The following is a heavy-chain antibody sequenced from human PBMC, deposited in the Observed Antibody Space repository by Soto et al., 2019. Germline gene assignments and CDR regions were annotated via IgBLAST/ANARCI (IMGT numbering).Heavy chain of an antibody. V-gene: IGHV4-34*01. J-gene: IGHJ4*02. CDR2: INHSGST. CDR1: GESFSGYY. Sequence: SETLSLTCAVYGESFSGYYWSWIRQPPGKGLEWIGEINHSGSTNYNPSLKSRVTISVDTSKNQFSLKLSSVTAADTAVYYCARWVGYYGDYDKDYWGQGTLVTVSS. D-gene: IGHD4-17*01. CDR3: ARWVGYYGDYDKDY.